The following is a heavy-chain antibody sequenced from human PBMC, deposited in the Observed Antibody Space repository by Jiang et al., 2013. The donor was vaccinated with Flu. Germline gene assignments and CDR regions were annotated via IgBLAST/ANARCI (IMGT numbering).Heavy chain of an antibody. V-gene: IGHV1-18*04. CDR1: GYTFTSYG. Sequence: SGAEVKKPGASVKVSCKASGYTFTSYGISWVRQAPGQGLEWMGWISAYNGNTNYAQKLQGRVTMTTDTSTSTAYMELRSLRSDDTAVYYCARAEGVFGVVSRSWGQTGLGYYMDVWGKGTTVTVSS. CDR3: ARAEGVFGVVSRSWGQTGLGYYMDV. J-gene: IGHJ6*03. CDR2: ISAYNGNT. D-gene: IGHD3-3*01.